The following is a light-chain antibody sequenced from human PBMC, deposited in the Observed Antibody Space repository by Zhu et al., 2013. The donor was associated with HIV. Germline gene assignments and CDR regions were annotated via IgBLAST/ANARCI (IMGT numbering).Light chain of an antibody. CDR2: EDA. CDR1: KVGDRF. Sequence: SYDLTQPPSLSVSPGQTVSITCSGNKVGDRFVSWYQQRPGQSPVLLMFEDAKRPSGIPERFSGSNSGNTATLTISRVEAGDEADYFCQVWDSSGDHVVFGGGTKLTVL. CDR3: QVWDSSGDHVV. J-gene: IGLJ2*01. V-gene: IGLV3-1*01.